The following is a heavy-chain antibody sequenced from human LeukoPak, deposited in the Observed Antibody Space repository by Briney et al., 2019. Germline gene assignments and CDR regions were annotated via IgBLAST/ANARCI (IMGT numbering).Heavy chain of an antibody. V-gene: IGHV3-33*01. J-gene: IGHJ6*02. D-gene: IGHD3-9*01. CDR2: IWYDGSNK. CDR3: ARGTYYDILTGYYGYYYGMDV. Sequence: PGGSLRLSCAASGFTFSSYGMHWVRQAPGKGLEWVAVIWYDGSNKYYADSVKGRFTISRDNSKNTLYLQMNSLRAEDTAVYYCARGTYYDILTGYYGYYYGMDVWGQGTAVTVSS. CDR1: GFTFSSYG.